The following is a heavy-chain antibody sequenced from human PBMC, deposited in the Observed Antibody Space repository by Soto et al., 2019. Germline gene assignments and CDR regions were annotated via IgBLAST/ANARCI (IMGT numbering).Heavy chain of an antibody. J-gene: IGHJ5*02. D-gene: IGHD3-3*01. Sequence: QVQLVQSGAEVKRPGSSVRVSCKASGVTFSDSSFSWVRLAPGQGLEWMGVITPIFGTSNFAQSFRGRFTITADESTSTVYMERSSLRSEDRAVYYCARARRFVDDTRFDPWGQGTLVTVSS. CDR1: GVTFSDSS. CDR3: ARARRFVDDTRFDP. V-gene: IGHV1-69*01. CDR2: ITPIFGTS.